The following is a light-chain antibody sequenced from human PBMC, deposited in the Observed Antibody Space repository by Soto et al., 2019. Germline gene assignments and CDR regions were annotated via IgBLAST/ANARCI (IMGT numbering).Light chain of an antibody. CDR2: WAS. CDR3: QHYYSTPPA. CDR1: QSVLHSSNNKNY. V-gene: IGKV4-1*01. J-gene: IGKJ2*01. Sequence: DIVMTQPPDSLAVSLGERATINCKSSQSVLHSSNNKNYLVWYQQKPGQPPKLLIYWASTRESGVPDRFSGSGSGTDFTLTISSLQAEDVAVYYCQHYYSTPPAFGQGTKLEIK.